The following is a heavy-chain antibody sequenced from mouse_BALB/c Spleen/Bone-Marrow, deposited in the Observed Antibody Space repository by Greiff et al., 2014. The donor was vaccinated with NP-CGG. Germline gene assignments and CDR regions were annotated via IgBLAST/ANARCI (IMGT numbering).Heavy chain of an antibody. V-gene: IGHV1S30*01. J-gene: IGHJ3*01. CDR1: GYSFTGYY. D-gene: IGHD2-1*01. CDR2: INPYNGGT. CDR3: ARQLNGNSAY. Sequence: EVQLQQSGPELVKPGPSVKISCKASGYSFTGYYMYWVKQSHGKSLEWIGEINPYNGGTSYNQKFKGKATLTVDTSSSTAFMELHSLTSEASLVYYWARQLNGNSAYWGQGTLVTVSA.